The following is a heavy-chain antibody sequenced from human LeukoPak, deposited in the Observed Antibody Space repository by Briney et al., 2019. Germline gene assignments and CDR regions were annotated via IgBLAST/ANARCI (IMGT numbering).Heavy chain of an antibody. D-gene: IGHD6-19*01. J-gene: IGHJ4*02. CDR3: ARTWQWLPFDY. Sequence: PSETLSLTCTVSGGTISRYYWSWIRQPAGKGLEWIGRIYISGSTNYNPSLKSRVTMSVDTSKNQFSLKLSSVTAADTAVYYCARTWQWLPFDYWGQGTLVTVSS. CDR1: GGTISRYY. V-gene: IGHV4-4*07. CDR2: IYISGST.